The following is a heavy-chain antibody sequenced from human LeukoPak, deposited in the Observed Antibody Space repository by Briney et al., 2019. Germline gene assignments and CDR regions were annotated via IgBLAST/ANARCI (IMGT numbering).Heavy chain of an antibody. CDR3: ARSKKYYYESSAPGGDDI. CDR1: GGSISSYY. V-gene: IGHV4-59*01. D-gene: IGHD3-22*01. Sequence: PSETLSLTCTVSGGSISSYYWSWIRQPPGKGLEWIGYIYYSGSTNYNPSLKSRVTISVDTSRNQFSLKLSSVTAADTAVYYCARSKKYYYESSAPGGDDIWGQGTMVTVSS. J-gene: IGHJ3*02. CDR2: IYYSGST.